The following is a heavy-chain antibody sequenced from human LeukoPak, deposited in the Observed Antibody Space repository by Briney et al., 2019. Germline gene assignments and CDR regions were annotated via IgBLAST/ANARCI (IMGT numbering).Heavy chain of an antibody. CDR2: ISAYNGDT. V-gene: IGHV1-18*01. D-gene: IGHD1-26*01. CDR1: GYTFTSYG. J-gene: IGHJ4*02. CDR3: ARDPRVAATRVNY. Sequence: ASVTVSCKTSGYTFTSYGISWERQAPGHGLEWMGWISAYNGDTNFAQKVQDRVTMTTDTSTSTAYMELRSLRSDDTAVYFCARDPRVAATRVNYRGQGTLVTVSS.